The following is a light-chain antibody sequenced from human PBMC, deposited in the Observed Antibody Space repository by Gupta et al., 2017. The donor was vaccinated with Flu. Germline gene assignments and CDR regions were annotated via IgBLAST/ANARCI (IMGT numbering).Light chain of an antibody. J-gene: IGLJ1*01. CDR2: QDS. CDR3: QAWDSSTASYV. CDR1: KLGDKY. Sequence: SYELTHPPSVSVSPGPTASITCSGDKLGDKYACWYQQKPGQSPVLVIDQDSKRPSGIPERFAGSNSGNTATLTISGTQAMDEADYYWQAWDSSTASYVFGTGTKVTVL. V-gene: IGLV3-1*01.